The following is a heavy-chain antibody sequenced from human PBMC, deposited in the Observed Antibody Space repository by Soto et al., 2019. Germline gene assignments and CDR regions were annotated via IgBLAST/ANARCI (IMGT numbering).Heavy chain of an antibody. Sequence: PGGALRLSCSASGFTFSMFSMHWVRQAPGKGLEYVSGISSNGDSTYYADSVKGRFTISRDNSKNTLYLQMSSLRAVDTAVCYCVHPRSTVQIPPTWGQGTLVTVSS. J-gene: IGHJ5*02. V-gene: IGHV3-64D*06. D-gene: IGHD4-17*01. CDR3: VHPRSTVQIPPT. CDR1: GFTFSMFS. CDR2: ISSNGDST.